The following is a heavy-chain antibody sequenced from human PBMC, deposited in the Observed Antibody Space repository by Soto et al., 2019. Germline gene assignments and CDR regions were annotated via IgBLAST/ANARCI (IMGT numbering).Heavy chain of an antibody. D-gene: IGHD2-21*02. Sequence: QVQLVQSGAEVKKPGASVRISCRASGYSFTSTYVHWVRQAPGQGPEWMGIINPAGGTTYYAQKFPGRLTITSDTSTDTVFMDLNDLTSEDTAVYFCALKVVTYYDNWGQGTLLTVSS. V-gene: IGHV1-46*01. J-gene: IGHJ4*02. CDR1: GYSFTSTY. CDR2: INPAGGTT. CDR3: ALKVVTYYDN.